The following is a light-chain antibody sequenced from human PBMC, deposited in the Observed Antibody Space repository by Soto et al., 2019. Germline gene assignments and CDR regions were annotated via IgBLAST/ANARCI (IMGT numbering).Light chain of an antibody. V-gene: IGKV1-27*01. Sequence: DIQVTQSPSSLSASVGDRITITCRASQDIRNYLAWYQQKPGKVPKLLIYDESTLQSGAPSRFSGGRSGTDFALSINSLQHEDDATYYCQKYESAPLTCGGGPKVEIK. CDR3: QKYESAPLT. J-gene: IGKJ4*01. CDR1: QDIRNY. CDR2: DES.